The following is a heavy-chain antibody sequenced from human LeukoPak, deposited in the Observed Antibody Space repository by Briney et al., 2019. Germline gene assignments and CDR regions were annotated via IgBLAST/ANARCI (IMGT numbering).Heavy chain of an antibody. V-gene: IGHV1-46*01. Sequence: ASVKVSCKASGYTFTHNYMHWVRQAPGQGLEWMGIINPRGGSTSYAQSFQGRVTMTRDTSTSTVYMELSRLTSEDTAVYYCAREVSTKTLNSGARYWGQGTLVTVSS. D-gene: IGHD2-15*01. CDR1: GYTFTHNY. CDR2: INPRGGST. J-gene: IGHJ4*02. CDR3: AREVSTKTLNSGARY.